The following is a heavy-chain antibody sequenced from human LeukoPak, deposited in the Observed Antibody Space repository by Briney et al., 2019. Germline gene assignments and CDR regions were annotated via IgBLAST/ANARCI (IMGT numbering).Heavy chain of an antibody. Sequence: ASVKVSCKASGGTFSSYAISWVRQAPGQGLEWMGGIIPIFGTANYAQKFQGRVTITTDESTSTAYMELSCLRSEDTAVYYCARDTLAKNSSSHRTSFDYWGQGTLVTVSS. CDR1: GGTFSSYA. D-gene: IGHD6-6*01. V-gene: IGHV1-69*05. J-gene: IGHJ4*02. CDR3: ARDTLAKNSSSHRTSFDY. CDR2: IIPIFGTA.